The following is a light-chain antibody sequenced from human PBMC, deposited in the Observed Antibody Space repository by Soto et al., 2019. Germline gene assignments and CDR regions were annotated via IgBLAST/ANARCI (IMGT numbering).Light chain of an antibody. CDR1: QTISSF. V-gene: IGKV1-39*01. Sequence: DIQLTQSPSSLSASVGDRVTITCRASQTISSFVSWYQQKPGKAPEFLIYCASSLRSGVHSRFSGGGSGTDVNLTSSGGQPEDFAKYYCQQCYSTPTFGQGTTVDIK. J-gene: IGKJ1*01. CDR3: QQCYSTPT. CDR2: CAS.